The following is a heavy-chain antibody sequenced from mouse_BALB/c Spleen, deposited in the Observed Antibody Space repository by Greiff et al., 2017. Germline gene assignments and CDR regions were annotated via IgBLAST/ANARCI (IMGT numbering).Heavy chain of an antibody. J-gene: IGHJ4*01. Sequence: EVKLVESGGGLVQPGGSLRLSCATSGFTFSDFYMEWVRQPPGKRLEWIAASRNKANDYTTEYSASVKGRFIVSRDTSQSILYLQMNALRAEDTAIYYCARDAGGYDDYAMDYWGQGTSVTVSS. CDR1: GFTFSDFY. CDR3: ARDAGGYDDYAMDY. D-gene: IGHD2-2*01. CDR2: SRNKANDYTT. V-gene: IGHV7-1*02.